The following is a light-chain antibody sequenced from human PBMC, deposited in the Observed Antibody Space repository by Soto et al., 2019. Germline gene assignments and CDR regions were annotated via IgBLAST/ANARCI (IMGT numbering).Light chain of an antibody. CDR3: QQYGTSPLT. CDR2: GAS. CDR1: QSVTSSY. Sequence: EIVLTQSPGTLSLSPGERATLSCRASQSVTSSYLAWYRQKPGQAPRLLIYGASSRATSIPDRFSGSGSGTDFTLTISRLAPEDFAVYYCQQYGTSPLTFGPGTKVDIK. J-gene: IGKJ3*01. V-gene: IGKV3-20*01.